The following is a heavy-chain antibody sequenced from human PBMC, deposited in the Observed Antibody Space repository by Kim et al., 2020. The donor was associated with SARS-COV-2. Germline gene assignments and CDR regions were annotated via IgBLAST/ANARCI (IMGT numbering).Heavy chain of an antibody. CDR2: ISYDGSNK. V-gene: IGHV3-30*04. CDR3: ARAPYLAGIAAAGVLDPYFDY. J-gene: IGHJ4*02. D-gene: IGHD6-13*01. Sequence: GGSLRLSCAASGFTFSSYAMHWVRQAPGKGLEWVAVISYDGSNKYYADSVKGRFTISRDNSKNTLYLQMNSLRAEDTAVYYCARAPYLAGIAAAGVLDPYFDYWGQGTLVTVSS. CDR1: GFTFSSYA.